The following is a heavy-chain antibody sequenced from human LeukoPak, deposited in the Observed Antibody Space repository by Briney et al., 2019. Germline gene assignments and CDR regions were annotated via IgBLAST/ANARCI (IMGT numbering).Heavy chain of an antibody. J-gene: IGHJ6*02. Sequence: SVKVSCKTSGGTFSSYAISWVRQAPGQGLEWMGGIIPIFGTANYAQKFQGRVTITADESTSTAYMELSSLRSEDTAVYYCAREEDIVVVPAAIHYYYGMDVWGQGTTVTVSS. CDR3: AREEDIVVVPAAIHYYYGMDV. CDR1: GGTFSSYA. CDR2: IIPIFGTA. D-gene: IGHD2-2*02. V-gene: IGHV1-69*01.